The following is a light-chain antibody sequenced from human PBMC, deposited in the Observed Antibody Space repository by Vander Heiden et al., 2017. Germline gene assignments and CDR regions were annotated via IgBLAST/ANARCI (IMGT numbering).Light chain of an antibody. CDR2: DAS. CDR3: QHYKNWLLE. Sequence: VMTQSPATLSVSPGERATFSCRASKSVSSHLSWYPQKPGQAPRPRIYDASSRAAGMPARFSGSGSGTEFTLTISTLQSEDFAVYYCQHYKNWLLEFGHGTKVEIK. CDR1: KSVSSH. J-gene: IGKJ1*01. V-gene: IGKV3-15*01.